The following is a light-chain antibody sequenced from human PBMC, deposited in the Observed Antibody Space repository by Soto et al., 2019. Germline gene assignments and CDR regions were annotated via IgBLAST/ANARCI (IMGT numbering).Light chain of an antibody. J-gene: IGKJ4*01. V-gene: IGKV1D-12*01. CDR1: QGISTL. CDR3: TLAARLPLT. Sequence: ITCRASQGISTLIAWYQQKPGKAPELLIYGASSLQSGVPSRFSGSGSGTDFTLTISSLQPEDFVTYYCTLAARLPLTFAGGTKVDI. CDR2: GAS.